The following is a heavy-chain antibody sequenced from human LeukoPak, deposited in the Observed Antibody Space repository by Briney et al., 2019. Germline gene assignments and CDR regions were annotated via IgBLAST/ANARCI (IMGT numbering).Heavy chain of an antibody. J-gene: IGHJ4*02. CDR3: AKDRTSTWSWDY. CDR1: GFTFSSYD. D-gene: IGHD6-13*01. CDR2: ILSDGNDK. V-gene: IGHV3-30*18. Sequence: GGSLRLSCAASGFTFSSYDMHWVRQAPGRGLEWVAIILSDGNDKYYADSVKGRFTISRDNSKDTLDLQMNSLRAEDTAVYYCAKDRTSTWSWDYWGQGALVIVSS.